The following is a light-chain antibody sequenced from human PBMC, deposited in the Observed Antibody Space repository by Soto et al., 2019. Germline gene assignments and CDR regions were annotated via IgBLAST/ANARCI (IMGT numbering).Light chain of an antibody. Sequence: EIVLTQSPATLSLSPGNRATLSCRASQSISRYLSWYQQRPGQAPSLLISDASNRATGIPARFSGSGSGKDFTLTISSLELEDFALYYCQQRSSRPPWTFGQGTRVELK. CDR3: QQRSSRPPWT. V-gene: IGKV3-11*01. CDR2: DAS. CDR1: QSISRY. J-gene: IGKJ1*01.